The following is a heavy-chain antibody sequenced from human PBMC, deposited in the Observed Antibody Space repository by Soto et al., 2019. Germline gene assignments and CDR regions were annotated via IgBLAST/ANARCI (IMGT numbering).Heavy chain of an antibody. Sequence: GASVKVSCKASGGTFSSCAISWVRQAPGQGLEWMGGIIPIFGTANYAQKFQGRVTITADESTSTAYMELSSLRSEDTAVYYCAVIPPGIAVAGNWYFDLWGRGTLVTVSS. J-gene: IGHJ2*01. CDR1: GGTFSSCA. D-gene: IGHD6-19*01. CDR3: AVIPPGIAVAGNWYFDL. V-gene: IGHV1-69*13. CDR2: IIPIFGTA.